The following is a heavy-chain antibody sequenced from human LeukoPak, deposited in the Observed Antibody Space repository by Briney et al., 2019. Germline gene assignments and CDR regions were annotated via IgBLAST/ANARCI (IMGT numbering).Heavy chain of an antibody. Sequence: GGSLRLSCAASGFTFSTYWMHWVRQAPGKGLVWVLRINGDGSSTSYADSVKGRFTISRDNAKNTLFLQMNSLRAEDTAVYYCAGPRGAYYSTSPIDYWGQGTLVTVSS. CDR1: GFTFSTYW. D-gene: IGHD3-22*01. CDR3: AGPRGAYYSTSPIDY. V-gene: IGHV3-74*01. CDR2: INGDGSST. J-gene: IGHJ4*02.